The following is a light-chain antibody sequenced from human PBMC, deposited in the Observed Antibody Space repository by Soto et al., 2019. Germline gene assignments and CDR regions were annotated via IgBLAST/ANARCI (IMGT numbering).Light chain of an antibody. Sequence: QSVLTQPPSVSAAPGQTVTISCSGSSSNIGNNYVSWYQQLPGTAPKLLIYDNNKRPSGIPDRFSGSKSGTSATLGITGLQTGDEADYYCGTWDSSFWVFGGGTKLTVL. J-gene: IGLJ3*02. CDR2: DNN. CDR3: GTWDSSFWV. CDR1: SSNIGNNY. V-gene: IGLV1-51*01.